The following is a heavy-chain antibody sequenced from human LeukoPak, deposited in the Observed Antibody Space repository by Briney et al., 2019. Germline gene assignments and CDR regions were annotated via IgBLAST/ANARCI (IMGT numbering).Heavy chain of an antibody. J-gene: IGHJ4*02. V-gene: IGHV3-30*03. CDR1: GFTFNNYG. CDR2: VSSDGKSE. CDR3: ARQGDNSGIDY. Sequence: PGGSLRLSCAASGFTFNNYGMNWVRQAPGKGLEWVTIVSSDGKSEYYPDSVKGRFSISRDNSNNILYLQINSLRPEDTAVFYCARQGDNSGIDYWGQGTLVTVSS. D-gene: IGHD5-24*01.